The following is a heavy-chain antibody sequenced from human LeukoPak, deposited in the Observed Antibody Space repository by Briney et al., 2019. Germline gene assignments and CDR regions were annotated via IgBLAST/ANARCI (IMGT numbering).Heavy chain of an antibody. V-gene: IGHV4-34*01. J-gene: IGHJ4*02. CDR2: INHSGST. D-gene: IGHD4-17*01. CDR3: ARVSLYGDYFPY. Sequence: SETLSLTCAVYGGSFSGYYWSWIRQPPGKELEWIGEINHSGSTNYNPSLKSRVTISVDTSKNQFSLKLSSVTAADTAAYYCARVSLYGDYFPYWGQGTLVTVSS. CDR1: GGSFSGYY.